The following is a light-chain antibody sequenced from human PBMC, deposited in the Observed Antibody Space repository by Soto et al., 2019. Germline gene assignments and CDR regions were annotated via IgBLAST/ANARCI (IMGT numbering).Light chain of an antibody. J-gene: IGKJ4*01. CDR1: QSISSW. V-gene: IGKV1-5*03. CDR2: KAS. CDR3: QQYRSYRA. Sequence: DIQMTQSPSTLSASIGDRVTITCRASQSISSWLAWYQQQPGKAPKLLIYKASTLESGVPSRFSGSGSGTEFTLTISSLQPDDFATYYCQQYRSYRAFGGGTKGEIK.